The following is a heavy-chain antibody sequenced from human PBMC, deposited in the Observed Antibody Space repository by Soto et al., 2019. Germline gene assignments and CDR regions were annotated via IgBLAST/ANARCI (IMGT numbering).Heavy chain of an antibody. CDR3: ASNYDSSGQRIYYYYGMDV. CDR2: INSDGSSI. CDR1: GFTFSSSW. Sequence: PGGSLRLSFAASGFTFSSSWMHWFRQAPGKGLVWVSRINSDGSSISYADSVKGRFTISRDNAKNTLYLQMNSLRAEDTAVCYCASNYDSSGQRIYYYYGMDVWGQGTTVTVSS. J-gene: IGHJ6*02. V-gene: IGHV3-74*01. D-gene: IGHD3-22*01.